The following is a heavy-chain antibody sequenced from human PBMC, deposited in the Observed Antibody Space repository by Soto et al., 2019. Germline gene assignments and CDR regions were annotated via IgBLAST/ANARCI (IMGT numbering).Heavy chain of an antibody. V-gene: IGHV1-69*13. CDR1: GGTFSSYA. D-gene: IGHD3-22*01. CDR2: IIPIFGTA. CDR3: ARVSPYYYDSSGYYHGAFDY. J-gene: IGHJ4*02. Sequence: GASVKVSCKASGGTFSSYAISWVRQAPGQGLEWMGGIIPIFGTANYAQKFQGRVTITADESTSTAYMELSSLRSEDTAVYYCARVSPYYYDSSGYYHGAFDYWGQGTLVTVSS.